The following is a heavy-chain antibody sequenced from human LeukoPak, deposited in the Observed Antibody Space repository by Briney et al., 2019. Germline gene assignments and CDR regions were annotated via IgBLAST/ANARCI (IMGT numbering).Heavy chain of an antibody. Sequence: GASVKVSCEASGYTFTGYYMHWVRQAPGQGREWMGWINPNSGGTNYAQKFQGRVTMTRDTSISTAYMELSRLRSDDTAVYYCARDRGYQLGDEGWFDPWGQGTLVTVSS. V-gene: IGHV1-2*02. CDR1: GYTFTGYY. CDR2: INPNSGGT. D-gene: IGHD2-2*01. J-gene: IGHJ5*02. CDR3: ARDRGYQLGDEGWFDP.